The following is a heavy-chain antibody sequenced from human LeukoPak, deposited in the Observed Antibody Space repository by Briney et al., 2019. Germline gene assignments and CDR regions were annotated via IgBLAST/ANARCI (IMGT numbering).Heavy chain of an antibody. V-gene: IGHV3-13*01. CDR2: IGTAGDT. J-gene: IGHJ4*02. CDR1: GFTFSSYD. CDR3: AAANLRLGELSLYY. D-gene: IGHD3-16*02. Sequence: PGGSLRLSCAASGFTFSSYDMHWVRHAPGKGLEWVSAIGTAGDTYYPGSVKGRFTISRENAKNSLYLQMNSLRAGDTAVYYCAAANLRLGELSLYYWGQGTLVTVSS.